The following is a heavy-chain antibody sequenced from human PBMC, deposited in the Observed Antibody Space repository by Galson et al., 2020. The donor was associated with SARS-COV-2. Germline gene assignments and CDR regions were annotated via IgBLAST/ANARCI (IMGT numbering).Heavy chain of an antibody. CDR3: EDRRVVFDAFDI. CDR2: IYWDDDK. J-gene: IGHJ3*02. Sequence: SGPTLVTPKQTLTLPCTLSGLSHITSRVSVGWIRQPSGKALEWLALIYWDDDKRYSPSLKSRLTITKDTSKNQVVLTMTNMDPVDTATYYCEDRRVVFDAFDIWGQGTIANVSS. V-gene: IGHV2-5*02. CDR1: GLSHITSRVS. D-gene: IGHD2-21*01.